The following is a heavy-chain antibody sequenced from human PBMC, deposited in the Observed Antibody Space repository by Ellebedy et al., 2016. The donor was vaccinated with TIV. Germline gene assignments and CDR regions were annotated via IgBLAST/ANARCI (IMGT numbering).Heavy chain of an antibody. J-gene: IGHJ4*02. CDR2: ISGSATIT. D-gene: IGHD2-8*02. Sequence: ETLSLXXAASGFIFSSYGMTWVRQAPGKGLEWVSTISGSATITYADSVKGRFTISRDYSKNTLFLQMNTLRAEDTAVYYCATRRACSSGGVCYGLDYWGQGTLVTVSS. V-gene: IGHV3-23*01. CDR3: ATRRACSSGGVCYGLDY. CDR1: GFIFSSYG.